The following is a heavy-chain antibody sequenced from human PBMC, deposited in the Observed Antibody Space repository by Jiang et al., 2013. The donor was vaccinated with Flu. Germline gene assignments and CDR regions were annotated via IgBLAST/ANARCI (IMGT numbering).Heavy chain of an antibody. CDR3: ARGYCSNTSCSYSDY. Sequence: GPGLVKPSETLSLTCTVSGGSISRSTYHWGWIRQPPGKRLEWIGSIFYSGSTYYNPSLRSRVTISVDTSKNQFSLKLSSLTAADTAVYYCARGYCSNTSCSYSDYWGQGTLVTVTS. J-gene: IGHJ4*02. V-gene: IGHV4-39*01. CDR2: IFYSGST. D-gene: IGHD2-2*01. CDR1: GGSISRSTYH.